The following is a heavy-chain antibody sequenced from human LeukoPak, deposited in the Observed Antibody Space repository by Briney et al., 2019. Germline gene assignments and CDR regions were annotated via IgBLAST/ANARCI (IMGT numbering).Heavy chain of an antibody. J-gene: IGHJ5*02. CDR3: ARGGRSGSYPFNWFDP. CDR1: GYSFTSYW. CDR2: IYPGDSDT. Sequence: GESLKISCKGSGYSFTSYWIGWVRQMPGKGLEWMGIIYPGDSDTRYSPSFQGQVTISADKSISTAYLQWSSLKASDTAMYYCARGGRSGSYPFNWFDPWGQGTLVTVSS. V-gene: IGHV5-51*01. D-gene: IGHD1-26*01.